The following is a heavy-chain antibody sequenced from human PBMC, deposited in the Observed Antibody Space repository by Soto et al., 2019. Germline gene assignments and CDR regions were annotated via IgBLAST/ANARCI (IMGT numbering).Heavy chain of an antibody. V-gene: IGHV4-4*02. CDR1: GGSISSSNW. Sequence: SETLSLTCAVSGGSISSSNWWSWVRQPPGKGLEWIGEIYHSGSTNYNPSLKSRVTISVDKSKNQFSLKLSSVTAADTAVYYCARDARIAAAYVIFEPWGQGTLVTVSS. D-gene: IGHD6-13*01. J-gene: IGHJ5*02. CDR3: ARDARIAAAYVIFEP. CDR2: IYHSGST.